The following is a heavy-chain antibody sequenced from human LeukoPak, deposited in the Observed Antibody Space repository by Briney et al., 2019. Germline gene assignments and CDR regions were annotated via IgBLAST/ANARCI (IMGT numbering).Heavy chain of an antibody. CDR1: GFTFSSYS. Sequence: PGGSLRLSCAASGFTFSSYSMNWVRQAPGKGLEWVSSISSSSSYIYYADSVKGRFTISRDNAKNSLYLQMNSLRAEDTAVYYCARDREGPGYYYYGMDVWGQGTTATVSS. CDR3: ARDREGPGYYYYGMDV. D-gene: IGHD1-26*01. J-gene: IGHJ6*02. CDR2: ISSSSSYI. V-gene: IGHV3-21*01.